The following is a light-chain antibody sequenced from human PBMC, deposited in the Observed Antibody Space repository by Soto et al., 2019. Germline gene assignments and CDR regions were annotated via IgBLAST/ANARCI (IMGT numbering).Light chain of an antibody. CDR2: GAS. CDR3: QQYNIWPPFT. V-gene: IGKV3-15*01. J-gene: IGKJ3*01. CDR1: QSVSSN. Sequence: EIVMTQSPATLSVSPGERATLSCRASQSVSSNLAWYQQKPGHAPRLLIYGASTRATGIPSRLSGSGSGTEFTLTISILQSEDFAVYYCQQYNIWPPFTFGPGTKVDIK.